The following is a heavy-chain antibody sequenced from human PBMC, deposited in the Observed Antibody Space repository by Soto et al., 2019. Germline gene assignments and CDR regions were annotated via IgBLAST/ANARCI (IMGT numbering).Heavy chain of an antibody. J-gene: IGHJ6*02. Sequence: QVQLVQSGAEVKKPGSSVKVSCKASGGTFSSYAISWVRQAPGQGLEWMGGITPIFGTANYAQKFQGRVTITADESTTTAYMELSSLRSEDTAVYYCARDLKRYYDSSGYGYYYYGMDVWGQGTTVTVSS. CDR2: ITPIFGTA. V-gene: IGHV1-69*01. D-gene: IGHD3-22*01. CDR3: ARDLKRYYDSSGYGYYYYGMDV. CDR1: GGTFSSYA.